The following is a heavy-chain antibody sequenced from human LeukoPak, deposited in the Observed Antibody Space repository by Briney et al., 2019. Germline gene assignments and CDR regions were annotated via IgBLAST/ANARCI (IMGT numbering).Heavy chain of an antibody. D-gene: IGHD3-9*01. CDR2: ISGSGGST. CDR3: AKDPLYYDILTGYYATYFDY. CDR1: GFTFSSYA. Sequence: GSLRLSYAASGFTFSSYAMSWVRQAPGKGLEWVSAISGSGGSTYYADSVKGRFTISRDNSKNTLYLQMNSLRAEDTAVYYCAKDPLYYDILTGYYATYFDYWGQGTLVTVSS. V-gene: IGHV3-23*01. J-gene: IGHJ4*02.